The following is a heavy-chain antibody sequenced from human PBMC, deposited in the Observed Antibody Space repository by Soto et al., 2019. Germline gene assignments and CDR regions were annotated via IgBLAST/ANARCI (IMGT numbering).Heavy chain of an antibody. V-gene: IGHV1-2*02. CDR3: AREEQTGANYYLDY. CDR2: ISPHSGAP. D-gene: IGHD7-27*01. Sequence: QVRLVQSGAEVKKPGASVKVSCKASGYTFTGYYIHWVRQAPGQGLGWMGSISPHSGAPNYAQRFQGRVTMTRDTSMSTVYMEMSGLTSDDTAVYYCAREEQTGANYYLDYWGQGTLVIVSS. CDR1: GYTFTGYY. J-gene: IGHJ4*02.